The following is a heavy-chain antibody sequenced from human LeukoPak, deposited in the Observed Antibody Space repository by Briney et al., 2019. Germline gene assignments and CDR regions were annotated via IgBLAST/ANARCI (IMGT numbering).Heavy chain of an antibody. CDR3: AKLDCTSTSCWWYFDY. CDR1: GGSISSYY. J-gene: IGHJ4*02. V-gene: IGHV4-59*01. D-gene: IGHD2-2*01. CDR2: VYYSGST. Sequence: SETLSLTCTVSGGSISSYYWSWIRQPPGKGLEWIGYVYYSGSTNYNPSPKSRVTISVDTSKNQFSLRLSSVTAADTAVYYCAKLDCTSTSCWWYFDYWGQGTLVTVSS.